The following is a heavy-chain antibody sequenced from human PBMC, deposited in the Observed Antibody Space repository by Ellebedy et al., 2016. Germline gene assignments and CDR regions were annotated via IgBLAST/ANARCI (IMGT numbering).Heavy chain of an antibody. Sequence: SETLSLTXTVSGGSISSSSYYWGWIRQPPGKGLEWIGSIYHSGSTYYNPSLKSRVTISVDTSKNQFSLKLSSVTAADTAVYYCARFIGYCSSTSCFPGFDPWGQGTLVTVSS. CDR2: IYHSGST. CDR3: ARFIGYCSSTSCFPGFDP. J-gene: IGHJ5*02. V-gene: IGHV4-39*07. D-gene: IGHD2-2*01. CDR1: GGSISSSSYY.